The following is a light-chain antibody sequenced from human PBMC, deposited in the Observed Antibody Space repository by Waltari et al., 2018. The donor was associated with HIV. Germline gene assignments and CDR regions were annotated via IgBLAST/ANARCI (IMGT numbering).Light chain of an antibody. Sequence: QSALTQPASVSGSPGQSITISCTGNSRGSGGYRSVPCSQHHPGKAPKLIIYNVGNRPSGVSNRFSGSSSGTTASLTISGLQAEDEADYYCGSSTSSSNMDVFGGGTKVTVL. J-gene: IGLJ2*01. CDR1: SRGSGGYRS. CDR2: NVG. V-gene: IGLV2-14*03. CDR3: GSSTSSSNMDV.